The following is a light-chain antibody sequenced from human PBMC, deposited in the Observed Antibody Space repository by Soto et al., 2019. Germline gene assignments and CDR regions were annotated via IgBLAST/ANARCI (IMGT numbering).Light chain of an antibody. J-gene: IGLJ3*02. CDR3: LLFHGGAFV. CDR1: TGAVTSGHY. CDR2: DTT. Sequence: QSVVTQEPSLTVSPGGTVTLTCGSSTGAVTSGHYPYWFQQKPGQAPRTLISDTTNKHSWTPARFSGSLLGGQAALTLSGVQPEDEADYYCLLFHGGAFVFGGGTQLTVL. V-gene: IGLV7-46*01.